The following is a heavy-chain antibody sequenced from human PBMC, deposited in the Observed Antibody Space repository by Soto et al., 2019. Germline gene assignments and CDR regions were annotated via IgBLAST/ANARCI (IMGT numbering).Heavy chain of an antibody. CDR3: AXEXIXTXXCXXXDX. V-gene: IGHV3-23*01. CDR2: ISGSGGST. Sequence: GGSLRLSCAASGFIFSSYAMSWVRQAPGKGLEWVSAISGSGGSTYYADSVKGRFTISRDNSKNTLYLQMNSLRAEDTAVYYCAXEXIXTXXCXXXDXXGQXXLVTVSS. J-gene: IGHJ5*02. CDR1: GFIFSSYA.